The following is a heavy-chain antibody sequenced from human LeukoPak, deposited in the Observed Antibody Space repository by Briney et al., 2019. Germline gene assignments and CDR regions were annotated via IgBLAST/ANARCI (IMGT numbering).Heavy chain of an antibody. D-gene: IGHD2-8*01. V-gene: IGHV1-2*06. Sequence: GASVKVSCKASGYTFTGYYMYWVRQAPGQGLEWMGRINPNSGGTNYAQKFQGRVTMTRDTSISTAYMELSRLRSDDTAVYYCARDTTPGVYYMDVWGKGTTVTVSS. CDR2: INPNSGGT. CDR1: GYTFTGYY. J-gene: IGHJ6*03. CDR3: ARDTTPGVYYMDV.